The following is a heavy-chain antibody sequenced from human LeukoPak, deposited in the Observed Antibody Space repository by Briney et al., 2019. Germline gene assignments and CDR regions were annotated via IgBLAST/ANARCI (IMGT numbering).Heavy chain of an antibody. J-gene: IGHJ6*04. D-gene: IGHD3-10*01. CDR3: AIRVMVRGPFGV. CDR1: GGSFSGYY. CDR2: INHSGST. V-gene: IGHV4-34*01. Sequence: SETLSLTCAVYGGSFSGYYWSWIRQPPGKGLEWIGEINHSGSTNYNPSLKSRVTISVDTSENQFSLKLSSVTAADTAVYYCAIRVMVRGPFGVWGKGTTVTVSS.